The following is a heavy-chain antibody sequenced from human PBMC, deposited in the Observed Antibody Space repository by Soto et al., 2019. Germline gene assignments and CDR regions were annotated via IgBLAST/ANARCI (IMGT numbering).Heavy chain of an antibody. Sequence: QLQESGPGLVKPSGTLSLTCAVSRGSMTTGDWFSWVRQSPGKGLEWIGEIYYGGTTHYKPSIKSRVTISLDKSKNQFFLELSSSTAADTAVYYCAKNAVGGFDWWGQGTLVTVSS. J-gene: IGHJ4*02. CDR3: AKNAVGGFDW. D-gene: IGHD1-26*01. V-gene: IGHV4-4*02. CDR1: RGSMTTGDW. CDR2: IYYGGTT.